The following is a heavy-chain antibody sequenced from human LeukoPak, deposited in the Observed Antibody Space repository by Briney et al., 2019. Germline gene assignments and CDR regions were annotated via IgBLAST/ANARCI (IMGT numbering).Heavy chain of an antibody. J-gene: IGHJ6*02. CDR2: MNPNSGNT. D-gene: IGHD6-13*01. Sequence: ASVKVSCKASGYTFTSYDINWVRQATGQGLEWMGWMNPNSGNTGYAQKFQGRVTMTRNTSISTAYMELSSLRSEDTAVYYCARSGGYSSSWYRYYYYGMDVWGQGTTVTVSS. V-gene: IGHV1-8*01. CDR3: ARSGGYSSSWYRYYYYGMDV. CDR1: GYTFTSYD.